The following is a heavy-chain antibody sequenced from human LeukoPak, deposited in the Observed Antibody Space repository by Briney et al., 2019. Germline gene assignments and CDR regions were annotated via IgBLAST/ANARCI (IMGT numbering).Heavy chain of an antibody. CDR1: GYTFTGYY. CDR3: AREDSGSYYRPKRGYFDY. Sequence: ASVKVSCKASGYTFTGYYKHWVRQAPGQGLEWMGWINPNSGGTNHAQKFQGRVTMTRDTSISTAYMELSRLRSDDTAVYYCAREDSGSYYRPKRGYFDYWGQGTLVTVSS. CDR2: INPNSGGT. V-gene: IGHV1-2*02. D-gene: IGHD1-26*01. J-gene: IGHJ4*02.